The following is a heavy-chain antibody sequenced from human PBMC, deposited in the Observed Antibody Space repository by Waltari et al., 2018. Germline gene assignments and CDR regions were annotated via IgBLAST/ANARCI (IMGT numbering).Heavy chain of an antibody. CDR3: ARGEQRVLVPYYYYGMDV. CDR2: INHSGST. V-gene: IGHV4-34*01. D-gene: IGHD6-13*01. CDR1: GRSFSAYY. Sequence: QVHLQQWGAGLLQPSEPLSLTCAVYGRSFSAYYWSWIRPPPGKGLEWIGEINHSGSTNYNPSLKSRVTISVDTSKNQASLKLSSVTAADTAVYYCARGEQRVLVPYYYYGMDVWGQGTTVTVSS. J-gene: IGHJ6*02.